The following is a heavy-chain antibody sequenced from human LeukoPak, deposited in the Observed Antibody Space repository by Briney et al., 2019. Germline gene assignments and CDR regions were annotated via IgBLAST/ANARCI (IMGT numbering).Heavy chain of an antibody. CDR2: ISGSGGST. Sequence: PGGSLRLSCAASGFTFSSYAMSWVRQAPGKGLEWVSSISGSGGSTYYVDSVKGRFTISRDNSKNTLYLQMNSLRAEDTAVYYCAKILGGYVPGDDYWGQGTLVTVSS. D-gene: IGHD5-12*01. V-gene: IGHV3-23*01. J-gene: IGHJ4*02. CDR3: AKILGGYVPGDDY. CDR1: GFTFSSYA.